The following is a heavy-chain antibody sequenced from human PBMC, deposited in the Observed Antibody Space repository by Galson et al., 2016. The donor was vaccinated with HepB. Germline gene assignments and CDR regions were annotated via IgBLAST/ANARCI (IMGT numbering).Heavy chain of an antibody. J-gene: IGHJ4*02. CDR1: GYTFSNYH. CDR3: AREAPGSYFLDY. CDR2: VNPRTDAT. D-gene: IGHD3-9*01. Sequence: SVKVSCKASGYTFSNYHIHWVRQAPGQGLEWMGIVNPRTDATAYAQKFLGRVAMTRDTSTSRVYMELSSLRSEDTALYYCAREAPGSYFLDYWGLGTLVTVSS. V-gene: IGHV1-46*01.